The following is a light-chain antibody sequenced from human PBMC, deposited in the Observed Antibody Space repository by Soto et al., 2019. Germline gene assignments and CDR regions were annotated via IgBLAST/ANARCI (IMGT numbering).Light chain of an antibody. CDR1: SGDIGRYNY. Sequence: QSALTQPASVSGSPGQSISISCTGTSGDIGRYNYVSWYQQHPDKAPKLMIYEVTHRPSGVSDRFFGSKSGNTASLTISGLQAEDEADYYCSSYTGSGTVVFGGGTKVTVL. V-gene: IGLV2-14*01. CDR3: SSYTGSGTVV. CDR2: EVT. J-gene: IGLJ2*01.